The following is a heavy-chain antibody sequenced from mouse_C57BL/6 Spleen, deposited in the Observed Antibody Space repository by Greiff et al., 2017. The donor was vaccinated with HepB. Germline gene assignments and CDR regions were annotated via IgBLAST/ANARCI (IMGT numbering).Heavy chain of an antibody. V-gene: IGHV3-6*01. J-gene: IGHJ2*01. D-gene: IGHD2-2*01. Sequence: EVQLQESGPGLVKPSQSLSLTCSVTGYSITSGYYWNWIRQFPGKKLEWMGNISYDGNNNYNPSLKNRISITRDTSKNHFFLKLNSVTTEDTATYYCARLVTTDFDYWGQGTTLTVSS. CDR1: GYSITSGYY. CDR2: ISYDGNN. CDR3: ARLVTTDFDY.